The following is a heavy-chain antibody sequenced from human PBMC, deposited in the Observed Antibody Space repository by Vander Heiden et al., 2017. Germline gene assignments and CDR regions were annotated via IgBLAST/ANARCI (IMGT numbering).Heavy chain of an antibody. D-gene: IGHD3-16*01. V-gene: IGHV3-15*01. J-gene: IGHJ4*02. CDR2: IRSKSDGGTA. CDR3: ATGHGYAN. Sequence: EVQLVASGGGLVKPGGSLRPPCAASGFTFSNASMTWVGQAPGKGLEWVGRIRSKSDGGTADYGAPVKGRFTISRDDSKNTLYLQMNSLKTEDTAVYYCATGHGYANWGQGTLVTVSS. CDR1: GFTFSNAS.